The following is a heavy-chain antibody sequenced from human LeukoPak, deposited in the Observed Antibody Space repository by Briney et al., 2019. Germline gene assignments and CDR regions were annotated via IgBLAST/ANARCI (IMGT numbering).Heavy chain of an antibody. CDR1: GFTVSSNY. CDR2: IYSGGST. V-gene: IGHV3-53*01. D-gene: IGHD3-22*01. Sequence: GGSLRLSCAASGFTVSSNYMSWVRQAPGKGLEWVSVIYSGGSTYYADSVKGRFTISRDNSKNTLYLQMNSLRAEDTAVYYCAKDKALDYYDSRGYFDYWGQGTLVTVSS. J-gene: IGHJ4*02. CDR3: AKDKALDYYDSRGYFDY.